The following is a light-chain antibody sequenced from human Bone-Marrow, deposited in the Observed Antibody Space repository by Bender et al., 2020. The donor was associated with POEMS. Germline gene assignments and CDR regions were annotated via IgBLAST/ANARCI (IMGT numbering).Light chain of an antibody. CDR2: EVT. Sequence: QSALTQPASVSGSPGQSITISCTGTTSDVGNYNLVSWYQQHPGKVPKLIIYEVTKRPSGISPRFSGSKSGNTASLTISGLQAEDEAEYFCCSYAGTYTYVFGTGTKVTVL. CDR3: CSYAGTYTYV. J-gene: IGLJ1*01. V-gene: IGLV2-23*02. CDR1: TSDVGNYNL.